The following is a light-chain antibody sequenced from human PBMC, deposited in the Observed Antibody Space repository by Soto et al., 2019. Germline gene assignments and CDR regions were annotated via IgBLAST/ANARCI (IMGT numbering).Light chain of an antibody. V-gene: IGKV3-11*01. CDR1: QSVYTY. J-gene: IGKJ1*01. CDR3: QQRTTWPPTWT. CDR2: DAS. Sequence: DIVLTQSPATLSLSPGERAPLSCRASQSVYTYFAWYQQQPGQAPRLLISDASQRATGIPARFSGSGSGTDSTLTISSLEPEDFAVYYCQQRTTWPPTWTFGQGTKVDIK.